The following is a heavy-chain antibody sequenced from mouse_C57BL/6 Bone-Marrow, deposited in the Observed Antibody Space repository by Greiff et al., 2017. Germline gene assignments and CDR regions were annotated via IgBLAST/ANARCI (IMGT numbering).Heavy chain of an antibody. CDR1: GYTFTSYW. Sequence: QVQLQQPGAELVKPGASVKLSCKASGYTFTSYWMHWVKQRPGQGLEWIGMIHPNSGSTNYNEKFKSKATLTVDKSSSTAYMQRSSLTSEDSAVYYCAVYAYYAMDYWVQGTSVTVSS. D-gene: IGHD2-3*01. V-gene: IGHV1-64*01. J-gene: IGHJ4*01. CDR2: IHPNSGST. CDR3: AVYAYYAMDY.